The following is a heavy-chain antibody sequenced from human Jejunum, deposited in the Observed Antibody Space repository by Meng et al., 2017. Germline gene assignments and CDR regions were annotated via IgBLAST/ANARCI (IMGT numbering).Heavy chain of an antibody. CDR2: INPRTGDT. J-gene: IGHJ4*02. CDR3: ARESADGGSFDF. D-gene: IGHD2-15*01. CDR1: GYSLY. Sequence: QVQLVQSGAEVKQPGASVTVSCKASGYSLYIHWVRLRPGEGLEWMGRINPRTGDTKSAQSFQGRVTMTRDTSTSTFSMDLSSLTTDDSAVYFCARESADGGSFDFWGQGTLVTVSS. V-gene: IGHV1-2*06.